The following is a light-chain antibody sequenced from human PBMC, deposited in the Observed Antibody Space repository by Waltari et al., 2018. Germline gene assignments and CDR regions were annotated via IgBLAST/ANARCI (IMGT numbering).Light chain of an antibody. V-gene: IGKV1-39*01. Sequence: DIQMTQSPSSLSTSVGDRVTITCRASQNIKKYLSWYQQKPGKAPNLLIYSASSLQSGVPSMFSGSGSGTDFTLTIISLQPEDFATYYCQQTYNAPLTFGGGTKVEIK. J-gene: IGKJ4*01. CDR3: QQTYNAPLT. CDR2: SAS. CDR1: QNIKKY.